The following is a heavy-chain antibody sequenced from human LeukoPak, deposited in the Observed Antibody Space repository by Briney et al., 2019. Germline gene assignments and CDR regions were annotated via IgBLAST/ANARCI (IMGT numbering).Heavy chain of an antibody. CDR2: ISGSGGST. D-gene: IGHD3-3*01. J-gene: IGHJ4*02. CDR1: GFTFSSYA. V-gene: IGHV3-23*01. Sequence: PGGSLRLSCAASGFTFSSYAMSWVRQAPGKGLEWVSAISGSGGSTYYADSVKGRFTTSRDNSKNTLYLQMNSLRAEDTAVYYCAKRRVLRFLEWLTYFDYWGQGTLVTVSS. CDR3: AKRRVLRFLEWLTYFDY.